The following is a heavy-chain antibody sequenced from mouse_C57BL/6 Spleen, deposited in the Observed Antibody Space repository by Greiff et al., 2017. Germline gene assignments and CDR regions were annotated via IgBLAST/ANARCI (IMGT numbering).Heavy chain of an antibody. CDR3: ARSGYYGSSHYFDY. Sequence: VQLQQSGPELVKPGASVKISCKASGYTFTDYYMNWVKQSHGKSLEWIGDINPNNGGTSYNQKFKGKATLTVDKSSSKAYMEIRSLTSEDSAVYYCARSGYYGSSHYFDYWGQGTTLTVSS. D-gene: IGHD1-1*01. V-gene: IGHV1-26*01. J-gene: IGHJ2*01. CDR1: GYTFTDYY. CDR2: INPNNGGT.